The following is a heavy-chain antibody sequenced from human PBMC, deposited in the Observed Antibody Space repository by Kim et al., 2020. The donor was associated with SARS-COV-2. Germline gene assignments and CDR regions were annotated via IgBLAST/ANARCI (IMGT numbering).Heavy chain of an antibody. CDR2: IIPIFGTA. D-gene: IGHD3-9*01. Sequence: SVKVSCKASGGTFSSYAISWVRQAPGQGLEWMGGIIPIFGTANYAQKFQGRVTITADESTSTAYMELSSLRSEDTAVYYCARAGDYDILTGYPRLDAFDLWGQGTMVTVSS. CDR3: ARAGDYDILTGYPRLDAFDL. V-gene: IGHV1-69*13. CDR1: GGTFSSYA. J-gene: IGHJ3*01.